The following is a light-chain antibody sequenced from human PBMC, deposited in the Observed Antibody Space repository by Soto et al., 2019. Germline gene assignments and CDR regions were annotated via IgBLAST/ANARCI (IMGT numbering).Light chain of an antibody. CDR2: TTN. Sequence: QSVLTQPPSASGTPGQRVTISCSGSSSNIGSYPVNWYQQLPATAPKLLIYTTNQRPSGVPDRFSGSKSGTSASLAISGLQSXXXXXXYCAAWDHSLQGVVFGGGTKLTVL. CDR1: SSNIGSYP. CDR3: AAWDHSLQGVV. V-gene: IGLV1-44*01. J-gene: IGLJ2*01.